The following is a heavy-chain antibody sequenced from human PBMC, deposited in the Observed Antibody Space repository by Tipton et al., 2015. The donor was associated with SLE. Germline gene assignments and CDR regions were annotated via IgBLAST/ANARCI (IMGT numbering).Heavy chain of an antibody. Sequence: TLSLTCTVSGASIRSDGYYWSWIRQHPGKGLEWIGYIHYSGNTYYNPSLKSRLTISVDTSTNQFSLRLSSVTAADTAVYYCARDGPTTPGAWGYWGQGTLVTVSS. V-gene: IGHV4-31*03. CDR2: IHYSGNT. D-gene: IGHD1-1*01. CDR3: ARDGPTTPGAWGY. CDR1: GASIRSDGYY. J-gene: IGHJ4*02.